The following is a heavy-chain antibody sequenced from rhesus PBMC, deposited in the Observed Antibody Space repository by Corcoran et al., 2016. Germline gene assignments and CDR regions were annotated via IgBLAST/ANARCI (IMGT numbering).Heavy chain of an antibody. CDR1: GGSISSNY. Sequence: QVQLQQWGEGLVKPSETLSLTCAVYGGSISSNYWSWIRQPPGKGMGWIGRIRSGGITNYNPSLKSRVTISIDTSKNQFSLKLSSVTAADTAVYYCAREAYGSGADYWGQGVLVTVSS. J-gene: IGHJ4*01. D-gene: IGHD2-39*02. CDR3: AREAYGSGADY. CDR2: IRSGGIT. V-gene: IGHV4-160*01.